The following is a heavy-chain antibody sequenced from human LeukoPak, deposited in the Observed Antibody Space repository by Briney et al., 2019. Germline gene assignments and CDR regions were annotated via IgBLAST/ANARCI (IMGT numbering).Heavy chain of an antibody. J-gene: IGHJ1*01. CDR3: ARGSFLYYYDSSGSLPPEYFQH. V-gene: IGHV4-34*01. CDR2: INHSGST. CDR1: GGSFSGYY. D-gene: IGHD3-22*01. Sequence: SETLSLTCAVYGGSFSGYYWSWIRQPPGKGLEWIGEINHSGSTNYNPSLKSRVTISVDTSKNQFSLKLSSVTAADTAVYYCARGSFLYYYDSSGSLPPEYFQHWGQGTLVTVSS.